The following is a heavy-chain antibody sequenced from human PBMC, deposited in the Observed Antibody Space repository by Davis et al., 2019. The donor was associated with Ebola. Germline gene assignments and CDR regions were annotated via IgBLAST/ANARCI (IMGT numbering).Heavy chain of an antibody. CDR2: ISGGSGEI. CDR3: ARDHNWAFDS. D-gene: IGHD1-1*01. CDR1: GFTFSDYF. V-gene: IGHV3-11*06. Sequence: GESLKISCAASGFTFSDYFMSWIRQAPGKGLEWVSYISGGSGEIHYADSVKGRFTISRDNARNSLYLQMNSLRDEDTALYYCARDHNWAFDSWGQGSLVTVSS. J-gene: IGHJ4*02.